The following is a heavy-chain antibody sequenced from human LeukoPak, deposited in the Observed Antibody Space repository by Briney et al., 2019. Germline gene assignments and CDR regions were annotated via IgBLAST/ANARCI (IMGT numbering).Heavy chain of an antibody. V-gene: IGHV4-4*07. Sequence: SETLSLTCTVSGESISGYYWSWIRQPAGKGLEWVGRIDTSGSTNYNSSLKSRVTMSVDTSKNQFSLKLNSVTAADTAVYYCARNSWGLDSWGQRTLVTVSS. J-gene: IGHJ5*01. CDR1: GESISGYY. CDR2: IDTSGST. CDR3: ARNSWGLDS. D-gene: IGHD7-27*01.